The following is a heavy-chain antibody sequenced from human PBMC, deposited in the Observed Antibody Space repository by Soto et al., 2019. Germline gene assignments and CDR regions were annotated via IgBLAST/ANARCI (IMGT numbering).Heavy chain of an antibody. V-gene: IGHV2-5*02. CDR2: IYWDDDK. D-gene: IGHD6-13*01. CDR3: AHSGVLADFFDY. J-gene: IGHJ4*02. CDR1: GFSLSTSGVG. Sequence: QITLKESGPTLVKPTQTLTLTCTFSGFSLSTSGVGVGWIRQPPGKALEWLALIYWDDDKRYSPSLKSRLTIXKXSSKNQVVLTMTNMDPVDTATYYCAHSGVLADFFDYWGQGTLVTVSS.